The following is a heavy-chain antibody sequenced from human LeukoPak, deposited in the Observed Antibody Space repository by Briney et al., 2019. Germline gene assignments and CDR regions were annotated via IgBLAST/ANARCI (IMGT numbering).Heavy chain of an antibody. Sequence: GGSLRLSCAASGFIFSSYGMNWVRQAPGKGLEWVAVIWHDGSHKFYADSVRGRFTISRDNSKNTLFLQIDSLEAEDTAVYYCARRNEYYDFPYYFDYWGRGTLVTVSS. CDR2: IWHDGSHK. CDR1: GFIFSSYG. D-gene: IGHD3-16*01. CDR3: ARRNEYYDFPYYFDY. V-gene: IGHV3-33*01. J-gene: IGHJ4*02.